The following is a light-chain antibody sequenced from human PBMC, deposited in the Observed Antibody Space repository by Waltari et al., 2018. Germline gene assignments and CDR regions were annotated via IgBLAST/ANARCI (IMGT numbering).Light chain of an antibody. J-gene: IGKJ2*01. CDR1: QSISRN. V-gene: IGKV3-15*01. Sequence: EILMTQSPATLSVSPGERATLSCRASQSISRNLAWYQQKPGLAPRLLIYGASTRATGIPARFSGSGSGTEFTLTISSLQSEDFAVYYCQQYNNWRTFGQGTKLEIK. CDR3: QQYNNWRT. CDR2: GAS.